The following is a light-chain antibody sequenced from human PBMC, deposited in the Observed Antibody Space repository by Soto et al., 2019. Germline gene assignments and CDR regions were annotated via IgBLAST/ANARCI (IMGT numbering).Light chain of an antibody. Sequence: LAQPASVSGSPGQSITISCTGSSSDVGAYNYVSWYQQHPGEAPKLMIYEVSNRPSRISNRSSGSKSGITASLTISGLQAEDEADYYCSSCSISSTLHYVFGTGTKVT. CDR2: EVS. J-gene: IGLJ1*01. CDR3: SSCSISSTLHYV. V-gene: IGLV2-14*01. CDR1: SSDVGAYNY.